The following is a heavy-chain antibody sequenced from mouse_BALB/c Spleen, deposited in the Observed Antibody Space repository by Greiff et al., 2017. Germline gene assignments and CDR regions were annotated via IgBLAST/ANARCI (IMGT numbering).Heavy chain of an antibody. D-gene: IGHD2-14*01. CDR1: GFNIKDTY. CDR3: ARSVYYRYDGYFDV. CDR2: IDPANGNT. J-gene: IGHJ1*01. V-gene: IGHV14-3*02. Sequence: EVMLVESGAELVKPGASVKLSCTASGFNIKDTYMHWVKQRPEQGLEWIGRIDPANGNTKYDPKFQGKATITADTSSNTAYLQLSSLTSEDTAVYYCARSVYYRYDGYFDVWGAGTTVTVSS.